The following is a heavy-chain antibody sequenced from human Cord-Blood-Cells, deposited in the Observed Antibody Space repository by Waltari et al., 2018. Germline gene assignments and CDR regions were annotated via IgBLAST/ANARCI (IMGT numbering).Heavy chain of an antibody. CDR3: AGVEWELLSGWFDS. J-gene: IGHJ5*01. V-gene: IGHV1-69*01. D-gene: IGHD1-26*01. CDR2: IIAMFGTA. CDR1: GGTFRSYA. Sequence: QVQLVQSGAEVKKPGSSGKVSCKASGGTFRSYAISWVRPAPGQGLEWMGGIIAMFGTANYAQKCQGIVTITADESTITACMELSSLRSEVTAVYCCAGVEWELLSGWFDSWGQGTLVTVSS.